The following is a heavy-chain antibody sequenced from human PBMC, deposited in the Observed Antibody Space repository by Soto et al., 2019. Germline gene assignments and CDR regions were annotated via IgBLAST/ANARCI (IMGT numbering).Heavy chain of an antibody. D-gene: IGHD6-13*01. CDR3: AREPSERSSSWYWFDP. CDR2: MNPNSGNT. Sequence: QVQLVQSGAEVKKPGASVKVSCQASGYTFTSYDINWVRQATGQGLEWMGWMNPNSGNTGYAQKFQGRVTMTRNTSISTAYMELSSLRSEDTAVYYCAREPSERSSSWYWFDPWGQGTLVTVSS. CDR1: GYTFTSYD. J-gene: IGHJ5*02. V-gene: IGHV1-8*01.